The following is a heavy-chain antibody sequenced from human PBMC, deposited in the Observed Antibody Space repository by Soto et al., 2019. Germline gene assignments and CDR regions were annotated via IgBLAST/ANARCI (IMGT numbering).Heavy chain of an antibody. CDR2: ISFDGSNK. J-gene: IGHJ4*02. V-gene: IGHV3-30*18. CDR1: GFTFSNYA. Sequence: GGSLRLSCAASGFTFSNYAMHWVRQAPGKGLEWVAIISFDGSNKFYRDSVKGRFTISRDNSKNTLYLEMSSLRAEDTAVYFCAKDLSYCSGGSCYQHDGSDNWGQGTLVTSPQ. D-gene: IGHD2-15*01. CDR3: AKDLSYCSGGSCYQHDGSDN.